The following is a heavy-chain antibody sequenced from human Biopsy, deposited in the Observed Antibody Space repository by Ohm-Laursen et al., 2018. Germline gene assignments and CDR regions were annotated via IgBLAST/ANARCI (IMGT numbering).Heavy chain of an antibody. Sequence: SDTLSLTCTVSGGSISSDYWSWIRQTPGKGLEWIGYIYYSGSTDYNPSLQSRVTISVDTSKNQFSLRLSSVTAADTAVYYCALGGGSYVNFDYWGQGTLVTVSS. CDR3: ALGGGSYVNFDY. J-gene: IGHJ4*02. CDR2: IYYSGST. CDR1: GGSISSDY. D-gene: IGHD1-26*01. V-gene: IGHV4-59*07.